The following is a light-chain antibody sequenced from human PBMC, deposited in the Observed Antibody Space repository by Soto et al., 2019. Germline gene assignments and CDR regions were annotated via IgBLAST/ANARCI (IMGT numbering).Light chain of an antibody. Sequence: EVVLTQSPGTLSLSPGERATLSCRASQSVDSAYLAWYQQKPGQAPRLLIYGASNRATGIPDRFSGSGSGTDFTLTISRLEPEDFAVYYCQQYSDSPPYTFGQGTKLEIK. J-gene: IGKJ2*01. CDR2: GAS. CDR3: QQYSDSPPYT. CDR1: QSVDSAY. V-gene: IGKV3-20*01.